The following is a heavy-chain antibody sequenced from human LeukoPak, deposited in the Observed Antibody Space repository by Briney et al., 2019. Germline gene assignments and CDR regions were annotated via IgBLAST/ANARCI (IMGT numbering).Heavy chain of an antibody. D-gene: IGHD5-18*01. CDR1: GGSISGYY. CDR3: ARDLGGYNYGYSFDF. CDR2: IYTSGNT. Sequence: SETLSLTCTVSGGSISGYYWNWIRQPAGKGLEWIGRIYTSGNTNYNPSLKSRVTMSVDTSKNQFFLKLFSVTAADTAVYYCARDLGGYNYGYSFDFWGQGTLVTVSS. J-gene: IGHJ4*02. V-gene: IGHV4-4*07.